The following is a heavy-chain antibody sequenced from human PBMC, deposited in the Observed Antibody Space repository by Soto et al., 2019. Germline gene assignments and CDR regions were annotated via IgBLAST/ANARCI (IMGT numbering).Heavy chain of an antibody. CDR1: GGSFSSSVSY. D-gene: IGHD1-26*01. V-gene: IGHV4-39*01. J-gene: IGHJ4*02. Sequence: SETLSLTCSVSGGSFSSSVSYWGWIRQPPGKGLEWIGSLYYSGSTYYNPSLKSRVTISAEPSKNQFSLKLSSVTAAYTAVYFCASHSAEWGLASFDSWGQGTLVTVSS. CDR3: ASHSAEWGLASFDS. CDR2: LYYSGST.